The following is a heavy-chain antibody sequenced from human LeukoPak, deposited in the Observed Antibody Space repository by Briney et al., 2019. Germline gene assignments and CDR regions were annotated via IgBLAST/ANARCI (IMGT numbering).Heavy chain of an antibody. CDR3: ARDFYGSGSYFDY. J-gene: IGHJ4*02. CDR1: GDSISSSKW. CDR2: IYHTGST. V-gene: IGHV4-4*02. Sequence: SETLSLTCAVSGDSISSSKWWSWVRQSPGKGLEWIGEIYHTGSTNYNPSLKSRVAISVDKSRNQFSLKLSSVTAADTAVYYCARDFYGSGSYFDYWGQGTLVTVSS. D-gene: IGHD3-10*01.